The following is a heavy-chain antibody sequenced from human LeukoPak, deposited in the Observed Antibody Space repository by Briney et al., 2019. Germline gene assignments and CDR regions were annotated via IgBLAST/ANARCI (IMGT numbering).Heavy chain of an antibody. J-gene: IGHJ4*02. CDR1: EYSFTTYW. V-gene: IGHV5-51*01. D-gene: IGHD6-19*01. Sequence: GESMKISCKSSEYSFTTYWDGWVRQMPGEGLEWMGIIYPGDSETIYSPSFQGQVTISVDKSFSTAYLQWSSLKASDTAMYYCARQYITGWQSSHYWGQGTLVTVSS. CDR2: IYPGDSET. CDR3: ARQYITGWQSSHY.